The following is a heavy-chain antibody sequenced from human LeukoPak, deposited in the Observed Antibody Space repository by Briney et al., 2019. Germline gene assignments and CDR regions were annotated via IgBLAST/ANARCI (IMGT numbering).Heavy chain of an antibody. CDR3: ARGHPGYSSGWPDY. CDR2: VSPSSGNT. D-gene: IGHD6-19*01. Sequence: WASVKVSCKASGYSLTSHNINWVRQATGQGLEWMGWVSPSSGNTAYAQKFQGRVTMTRDTSISTAYMELSSLTSEDTAVYYCARGHPGYSSGWPDYWGQGTLVTVSS. J-gene: IGHJ4*02. V-gene: IGHV1-8*01. CDR1: GYSLTSHN.